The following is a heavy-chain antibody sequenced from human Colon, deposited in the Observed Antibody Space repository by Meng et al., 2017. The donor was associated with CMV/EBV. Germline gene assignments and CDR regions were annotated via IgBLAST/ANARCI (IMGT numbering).Heavy chain of an antibody. CDR3: ARVIGNDGLLDD. D-gene: IGHD1-1*01. CDR1: GFTFSFHW. CDR2: IDSDGSSV. V-gene: IGHV3-74*01. Sequence: GESLKISCAASGFTFSFHWMHWVRQPPGKGLMWVSRIDSDGSSVTYADSVRGRFTTSRDNAKNTLYLQMHSLRAEDTAVYYCARVIGNDGLLDDWGQGTLVTVSS. J-gene: IGHJ4*02.